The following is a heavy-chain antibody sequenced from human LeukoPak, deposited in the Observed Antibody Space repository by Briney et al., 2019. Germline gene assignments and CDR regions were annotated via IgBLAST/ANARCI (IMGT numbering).Heavy chain of an antibody. V-gene: IGHV4-59*01. D-gene: IGHD6-13*01. J-gene: IGHJ4*02. Sequence: SETLSLTCTVSGASISSYYWSWIRQSPGKGLEWIGHIYYSGTTTYNPSLKSRVTISVDTSKNQFSLKLSSVTAADTAVYYCARVSSSWYYFDYWGQGTLVTVSS. CDR2: IYYSGTT. CDR1: GASISSYY. CDR3: ARVSSSWYYFDY.